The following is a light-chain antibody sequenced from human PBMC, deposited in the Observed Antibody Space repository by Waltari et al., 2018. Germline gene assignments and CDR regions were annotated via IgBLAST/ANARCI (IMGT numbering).Light chain of an antibody. V-gene: IGLV2-11*01. Sequence: QSALTPPRSVSGSPGQSVTISCTGTSSDVGGYNYVSWYQQHPGKAPKLMIYDVSKRPSGVPDRFSGSKSGNTASLTISGLQAEDEADYYCCSYAGSYTRYVFGTGTKVTVL. J-gene: IGLJ1*01. CDR3: CSYAGSYTRYV. CDR1: SSDVGGYNY. CDR2: DVS.